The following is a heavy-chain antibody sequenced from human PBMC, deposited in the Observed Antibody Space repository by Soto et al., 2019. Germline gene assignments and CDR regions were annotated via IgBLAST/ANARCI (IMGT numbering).Heavy chain of an antibody. D-gene: IGHD3-10*01. V-gene: IGHV3-48*02. Sequence: GGSLRLSCAASGFTFSSYSMNWVRQAPGKGLEWVSYISSSSSTIYYADSVKGRFTISRDNAKNSLYLQMNSLRDEDTAVYYCARVESYYGSGSSDYWGQGTLVTVSS. CDR2: ISSSSSTI. J-gene: IGHJ4*02. CDR3: ARVESYYGSGSSDY. CDR1: GFTFSSYS.